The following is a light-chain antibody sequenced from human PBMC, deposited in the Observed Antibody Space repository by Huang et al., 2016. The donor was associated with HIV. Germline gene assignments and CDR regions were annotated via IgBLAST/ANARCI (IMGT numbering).Light chain of an antibody. CDR2: AAS. J-gene: IGKJ1*01. Sequence: DIQMTQSPFVMSASVGDRVTITCRASQGISNYLAWFQQKPGKGPKRLVYAASNLQSGVPSRFSGSGSETEFTLTISSLQPEDFATYYCLQHNTYPWTFGQGTRVEIK. V-gene: IGKV1-17*03. CDR3: LQHNTYPWT. CDR1: QGISNY.